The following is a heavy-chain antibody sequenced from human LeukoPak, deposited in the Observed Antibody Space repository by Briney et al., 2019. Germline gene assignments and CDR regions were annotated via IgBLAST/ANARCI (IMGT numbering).Heavy chain of an antibody. J-gene: IGHJ5*02. V-gene: IGHV4-30-4*07. CDR2: IYYSGST. Sequence: PSETLSLTCAVSGGSISSGGYSWSWIRQPPGKGLEWIGYIYYSGSTYYNPSLKSRVTISVDTSKNQFSLKLSSVTAADTAVYYCARLLVTMVRGAKGGNWFDPWGQGTLVTVSS. CDR3: ARLLVTMVRGAKGGNWFDP. D-gene: IGHD3-10*01. CDR1: GGSISSGGYS.